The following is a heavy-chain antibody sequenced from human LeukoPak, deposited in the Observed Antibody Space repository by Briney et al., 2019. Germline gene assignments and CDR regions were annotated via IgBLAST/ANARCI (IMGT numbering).Heavy chain of an antibody. Sequence: GSLRLSCAASGFTFSSYAMSWVRQPPGKGLEWIGEINHSGSTNYNPSLKSRVTISVDTSKNQFSLKLSSVTAADTAVYYCARGEVYYYMDVWGKGTTVTVSS. V-gene: IGHV4-34*01. CDR2: INHSGST. J-gene: IGHJ6*03. CDR3: ARGEVYYYMDV. CDR1: GFTFSSYA.